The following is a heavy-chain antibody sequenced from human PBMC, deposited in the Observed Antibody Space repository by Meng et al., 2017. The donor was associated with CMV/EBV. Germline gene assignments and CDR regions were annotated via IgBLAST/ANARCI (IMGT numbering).Heavy chain of an antibody. D-gene: IGHD1-26*01. CDR3: ARGRIVGATAIFDY. CDR2: IIPILGIA. J-gene: IGHJ4*02. CDR1: VGTFSSYT. Sequence: SVNVSCKASVGTFSSYTISWVRQAPGQGLEWMGRIIPILGIANYEQKFQGRVTITADKSTSTAYMELSSLRSDDTAVYYCARGRIVGATAIFDYWGQGTLVTVSS. V-gene: IGHV1-69*02.